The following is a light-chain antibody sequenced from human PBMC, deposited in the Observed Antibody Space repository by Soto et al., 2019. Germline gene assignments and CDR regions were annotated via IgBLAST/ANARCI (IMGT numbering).Light chain of an antibody. Sequence: EIVLTQSPATLSLSPGERATLSCSASQSVSSYLPWYQQKPGQAPRLLIYDASNRATGITARFSGSGSGTDFTLTVSSLESEDFAVYSSQRRSNSPPWTFGQGTKVDIK. CDR3: QRRSNSPPWT. CDR1: QSVSSY. J-gene: IGKJ1*01. CDR2: DAS. V-gene: IGKV3-11*01.